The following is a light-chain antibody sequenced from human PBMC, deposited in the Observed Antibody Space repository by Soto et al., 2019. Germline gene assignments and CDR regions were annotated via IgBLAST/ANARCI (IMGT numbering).Light chain of an antibody. CDR1: QSVSNNY. CDR3: QQYGSAGT. V-gene: IGKV3-20*01. Sequence: LVLTQSPGTMSLSPGERATISLLASQSVSNNYLAWYQQKPGQFPRLLIYGASNRATGISDRFSGSGSGTDFTLTISRLEREDFAVYYCQQYGSAGTFGQGTKVDI. J-gene: IGKJ1*01. CDR2: GAS.